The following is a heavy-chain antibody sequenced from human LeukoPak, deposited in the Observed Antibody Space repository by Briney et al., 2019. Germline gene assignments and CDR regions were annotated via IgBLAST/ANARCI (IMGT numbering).Heavy chain of an antibody. D-gene: IGHD3-22*01. CDR1: GGSISSADYY. CDR3: ARYTTDSSGYFDY. CDR2: IYYSGST. J-gene: IGHJ4*02. Sequence: SQTLSLTCTVSGGSISSADYYWSWIRQPPGKGLEWIGYIYYSGSTSYNPSLKSRVTISLDTSKNQFSLKLSSVTAADTAVYYCARYTTDSSGYFDYWGQGTLVTVSS. V-gene: IGHV4-30-4*08.